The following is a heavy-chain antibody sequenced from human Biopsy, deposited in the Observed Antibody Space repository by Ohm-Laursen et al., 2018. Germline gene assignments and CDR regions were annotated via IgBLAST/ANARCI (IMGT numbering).Heavy chain of an antibody. D-gene: IGHD5-24*01. CDR3: ARDER. Sequence: SLRLSCAASGFTFADYAMHWIRQAPGKGLEWVAGLTWNSGTIAYGGSVKGRFTISRDNAENSMYLQMSSLTVDDTAVYYCARDERWGQGTLATVSS. CDR2: LTWNSGTI. CDR1: GFTFADYA. V-gene: IGHV3-9*01. J-gene: IGHJ4*02.